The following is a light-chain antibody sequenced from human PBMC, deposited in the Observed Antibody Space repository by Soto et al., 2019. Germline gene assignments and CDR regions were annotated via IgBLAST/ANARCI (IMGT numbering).Light chain of an antibody. CDR1: SSDVGGYNY. CDR2: DVS. Sequence: QSALTQPPSASGSPGQSVTISCTGSSSDVGGYNYVSWYQQHPGKAPKLMIYDVSKRPSGVPDHFSGSKSGNTASLTVSGLQAEDEADYYCISYAGSNNWVFGGRTKLTVL. CDR3: ISYAGSNNWV. J-gene: IGLJ2*01. V-gene: IGLV2-8*01.